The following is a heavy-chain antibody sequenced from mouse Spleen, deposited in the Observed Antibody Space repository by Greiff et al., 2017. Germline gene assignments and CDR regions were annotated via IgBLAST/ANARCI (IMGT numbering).Heavy chain of an antibody. CDR1: GFTFSSYA. D-gene: IGHD1-1*01. CDR3: ARIRTTSYYFDY. CDR2: ISSGGSYT. J-gene: IGHJ2*01. V-gene: IGHV5-9-4*01. Sequence: EVMLVESGGGLVQPGGSRKLSCAASGFTFSSYAMSWVRQSPEKRLEWVAEISSGGSYTYYPDTVTGRFTISRDNAKNTLYLEMSSLRSEDTAMYYCARIRTTSYYFDYWGQGTTLTVSS.